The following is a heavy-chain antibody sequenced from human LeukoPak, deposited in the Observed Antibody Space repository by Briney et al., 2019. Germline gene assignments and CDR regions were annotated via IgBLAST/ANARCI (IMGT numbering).Heavy chain of an antibody. CDR1: GFTFSNYW. D-gene: IGHD5-12*01. V-gene: IGHV3-7*01. CDR3: GRGRPRGYSGYVIDY. CDR2: IKQDESEK. J-gene: IGHJ4*02. Sequence: GGSLRLSCSASGFTFSNYWMSWVRQAPGKGLEWVANIKQDESEKYYVDSVKGRFTISRDNAKSSLYLQMNSLRAEDTAAFYCGRGRPRGYSGYVIDYWGQGTPITVSS.